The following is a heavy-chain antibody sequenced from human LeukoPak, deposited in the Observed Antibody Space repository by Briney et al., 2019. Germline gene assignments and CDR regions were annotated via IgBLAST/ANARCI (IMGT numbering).Heavy chain of an antibody. Sequence: GGSLRLSCAASGFTFSSYAMSWVRQAPGKGLEWVSAISGSGGSTYYADSVEGRFTISRDNSKNTLYLQMNSLRAEDTAVYYCAKDVGDGYNYDFDYWGQGTLVTVSS. V-gene: IGHV3-23*01. D-gene: IGHD5-24*01. CDR3: AKDVGDGYNYDFDY. CDR2: ISGSGGST. CDR1: GFTFSSYA. J-gene: IGHJ4*02.